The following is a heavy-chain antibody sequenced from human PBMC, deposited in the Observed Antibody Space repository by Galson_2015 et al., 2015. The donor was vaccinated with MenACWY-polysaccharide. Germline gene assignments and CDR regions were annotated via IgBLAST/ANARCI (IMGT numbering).Heavy chain of an antibody. D-gene: IGHD6-13*01. V-gene: IGHV3-74*01. CDR3: ARAPDCGSGSSCHPYYGMDV. Sequence: SLRLSCAASGFTFSTSWIHWVRQASGKGLEWVSRINPDGSGTTYADSVKGRFTVSRDNAKNAVYLQMDSLRDEDSALYYCARAPDCGSGSSCHPYYGMDVWGPGNRVTVS. J-gene: IGHJ6*02. CDR1: GFTFSTSW. CDR2: INPDGSGT.